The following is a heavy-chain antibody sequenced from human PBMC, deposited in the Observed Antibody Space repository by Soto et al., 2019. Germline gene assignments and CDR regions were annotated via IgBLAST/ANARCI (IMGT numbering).Heavy chain of an antibody. D-gene: IGHD5-18*01. Sequence: GASVKVSCKASGGTFSSYAISWVRQAPGQGLEWMGGIIPIFGTANYAQKFQGRVTITADESTSTAYMELSSLRSEDTAVYYCARDHLTRGYSYGPTDYYYGMDVWGQGTTVTVSS. CDR2: IIPIFGTA. V-gene: IGHV1-69*13. CDR3: ARDHLTRGYSYGPTDYYYGMDV. CDR1: GGTFSSYA. J-gene: IGHJ6*02.